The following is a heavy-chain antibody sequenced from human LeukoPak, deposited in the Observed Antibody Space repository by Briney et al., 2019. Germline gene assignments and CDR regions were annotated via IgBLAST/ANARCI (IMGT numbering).Heavy chain of an antibody. CDR2: IYHSGST. J-gene: IGHJ5*02. CDR3: ARLENYYYTPNWFDP. V-gene: IGHV4-4*02. D-gene: IGHD3-3*01. Sequence: SGTLSLTCAVSGGSISSSNWWSWVRQPPGKGLEWIGEIYHSGSTNYNPSLKSRVTISVDKSKNKFSLKLSSVTAADTAVYYCARLENYYYTPNWFDPWGQGTLVTVSS. CDR1: GGSISSSNW.